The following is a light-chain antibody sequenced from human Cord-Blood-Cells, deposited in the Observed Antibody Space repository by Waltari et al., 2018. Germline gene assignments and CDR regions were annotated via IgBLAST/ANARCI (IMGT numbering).Light chain of an antibody. Sequence: QSALTQPRSVSGSPGQSVTISCTGTSSDVGGYHYFSWYQQHPGKAPKLMIYDVSKRPSGVPDRFSGSKSGNTASLTISGLQAEDEADYYCCSYAGSYTFDVFGTGTKVTVL. CDR2: DVS. CDR1: SSDVGGYHY. J-gene: IGLJ1*01. CDR3: CSYAGSYTFDV. V-gene: IGLV2-11*01.